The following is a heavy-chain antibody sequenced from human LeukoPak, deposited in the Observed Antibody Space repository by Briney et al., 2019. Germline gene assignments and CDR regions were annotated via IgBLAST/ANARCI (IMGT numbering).Heavy chain of an antibody. Sequence: PGGSLRLSCTASGFTFSNHAMTWVRQAPGKGLEWASSMSSGGTYIYYADSVRGRFTISRDNAKNSLYLVMNSLRAEDTATYYCARDRPTGASRVFVVQWGQGTLVTVSS. D-gene: IGHD2-15*01. CDR2: MSSGGTYI. CDR1: GFTFSNHA. V-gene: IGHV3-21*01. J-gene: IGHJ4*02. CDR3: ARDRPTGASRVFVVQ.